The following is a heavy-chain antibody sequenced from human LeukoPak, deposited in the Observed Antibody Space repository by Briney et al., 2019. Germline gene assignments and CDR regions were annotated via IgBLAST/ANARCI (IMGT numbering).Heavy chain of an antibody. CDR1: GFTIVTYS. CDR3: ARDNAGWSRDY. Sequence: MPGGSLRLSCAASGFTIVTYSMSWVRQAPGKGLEWVSTMNSDGGYIVYADSVKGRFTISKDNAKNSLYLQMNSLRADDTAVYYCARDNAGWSRDYWGQGTLVTVSS. J-gene: IGHJ4*02. V-gene: IGHV3-21*01. D-gene: IGHD6-19*01. CDR2: MNSDGGYI.